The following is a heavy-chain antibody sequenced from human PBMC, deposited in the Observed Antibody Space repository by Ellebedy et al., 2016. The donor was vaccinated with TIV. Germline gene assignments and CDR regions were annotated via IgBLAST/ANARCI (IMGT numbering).Heavy chain of an antibody. CDR3: ARETGMDV. V-gene: IGHV3-74*01. J-gene: IGHJ6*02. D-gene: IGHD3-9*01. Sequence: GESLKISCAASGFTFSSYWMHWVRQAPGKGLVWVSRINSDGSSTSYADSVKGRFTISRDNAKNTLYLQMNSLRDEDTAVYYCARETGMDVWGQGTTVTVAS. CDR2: INSDGSST. CDR1: GFTFSSYW.